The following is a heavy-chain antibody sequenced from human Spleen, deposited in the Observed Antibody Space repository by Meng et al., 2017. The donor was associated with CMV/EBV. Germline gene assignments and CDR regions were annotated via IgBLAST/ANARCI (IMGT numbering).Heavy chain of an antibody. J-gene: IGHJ5*01. Sequence: YPFSDYYIHWVRQAPGQGLEWMGWINPHTGGTNFAQKFQDRVTMTRDTSISTVYLELSRLTSDDTAVYFCARDLGSDTWYYNWFDTWGQGTLVTVSS. CDR3: ARDLGSDTWYYNWFDT. D-gene: IGHD1-26*01. CDR2: INPHTGGT. V-gene: IGHV1-2*02. CDR1: YPFSDYY.